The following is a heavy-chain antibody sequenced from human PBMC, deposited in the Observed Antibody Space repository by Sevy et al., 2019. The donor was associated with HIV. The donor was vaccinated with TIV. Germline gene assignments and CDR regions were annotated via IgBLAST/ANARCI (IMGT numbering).Heavy chain of an antibody. CDR2: ISSSGDTI. D-gene: IGHD4-17*01. CDR1: GFTFSDYY. CDR3: ARDATTLVTPLGYGMDV. J-gene: IGHJ6*02. V-gene: IGHV3-11*04. Sequence: GGSLRLSCAASGFTFSDYYMTWVRQAPGKGLESVSYISSSGDTIYYADSVKGRFTMSRDNAKNSLYLQMNSLRAEDTAFYYCARDATTLVTPLGYGMDVWGQGTTVTVSS.